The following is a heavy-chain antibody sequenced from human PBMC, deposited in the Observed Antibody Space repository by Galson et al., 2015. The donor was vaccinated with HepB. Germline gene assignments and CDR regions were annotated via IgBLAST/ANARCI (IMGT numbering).Heavy chain of an antibody. CDR3: ARDHKLRFLESHYYKYGMDV. J-gene: IGHJ6*02. CDR1: VSPISGVVYY. V-gene: IGHV4-31*03. D-gene: IGHD3-3*01. CDR2: INYSGST. Sequence: TLSLTCTVPVSPISGVVYYWSWIRQHPGKGLEWSGYINYSGSTNYNPSLKSRVTISVDTSKNQSSLKLSSVTAADTAVYYCARDHKLRFLESHYYKYGMDVWGQGTTVTVSS.